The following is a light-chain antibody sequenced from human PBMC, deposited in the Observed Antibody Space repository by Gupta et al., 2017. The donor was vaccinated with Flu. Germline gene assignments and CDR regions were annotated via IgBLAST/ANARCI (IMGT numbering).Light chain of an antibody. CDR3: QQYNNWPPLT. CDR2: CSS. V-gene: IGKV3-15*01. J-gene: IGKJ4*01. Sequence: IVMTLSPPTLSVSPGERSTLSCRASQRVSTNLAWYQQKPGHAPRLLIYCSSTRGTGIPARFSGSGSGTAFTLTISSLQSEDFAVYYCQQYNNWPPLTFGGGTKVEIK. CDR1: QRVSTN.